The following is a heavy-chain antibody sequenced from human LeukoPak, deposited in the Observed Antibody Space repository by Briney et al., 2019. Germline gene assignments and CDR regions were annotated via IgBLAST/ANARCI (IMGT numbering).Heavy chain of an antibody. Sequence: PGGSLRLSCAASGFTFSSYEMNRVRQAPGKGLEWVSYISSSGSTIYYADSVKGRFTISRDNAKNSLYLQMNSLRAEDTAVYYCAGETPEEDYWGQGTLVTVSS. CDR2: ISSSGSTI. CDR1: GFTFSSYE. CDR3: AGETPEEDY. J-gene: IGHJ4*02. V-gene: IGHV3-48*03. D-gene: IGHD1-14*01.